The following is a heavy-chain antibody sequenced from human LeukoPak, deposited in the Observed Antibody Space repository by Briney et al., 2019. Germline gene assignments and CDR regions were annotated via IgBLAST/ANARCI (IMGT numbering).Heavy chain of an antibody. D-gene: IGHD3-3*01. CDR2: ISYDGSNK. Sequence: GGSLRLSCAASGFTFSSFSMNWVRQAPGKGLEWVAVISYDGSNKYYADSVKGRFTISRDNSENTLYLQMNSLRAEDTAVYYCAKRPKEYYDFWNWGQGTLVTVSS. V-gene: IGHV3-30*18. CDR3: AKRPKEYYDFWN. J-gene: IGHJ4*02. CDR1: GFTFSSFS.